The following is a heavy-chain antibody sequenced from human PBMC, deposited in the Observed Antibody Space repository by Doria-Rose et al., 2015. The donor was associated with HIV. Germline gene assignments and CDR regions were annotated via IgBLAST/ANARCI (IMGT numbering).Heavy chain of an antibody. CDR3: ARRSPPAGPSQWAFDI. Sequence: QVQLVQSGAEVKKPGASVKVSCKASGYAFTGYYINWVRRAPGQGLEWMALINPSGATTSTAQKFQGRLTMTRDKSTNTVYMELSSLTSEDTAVYYCARRSPPAGPSQWAFDIWGQGTRVTVSS. D-gene: IGHD2-8*01. CDR2: INPSGATT. CDR1: GYAFTGYY. J-gene: IGHJ3*02. V-gene: IGHV1-46*01.